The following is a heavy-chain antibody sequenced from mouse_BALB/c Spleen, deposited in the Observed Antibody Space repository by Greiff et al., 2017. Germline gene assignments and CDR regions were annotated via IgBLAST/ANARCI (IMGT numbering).Heavy chain of an antibody. CDR3: AREVLQAWFAY. CDR1: GYAFTNYL. D-gene: IGHD2-12*01. V-gene: IGHV1-54*01. Sequence: QVQLQQSGAELVRPGTSVKVSCKASGYAFTNYLIEWVKQRPGQGLEWIGVINPGSGGTNYNEKFKGKATLTADKSSSTAYMQLSSLTSDDSAVYFCAREVLQAWFAYWGQGTLVTVSA. J-gene: IGHJ3*01. CDR2: INPGSGGT.